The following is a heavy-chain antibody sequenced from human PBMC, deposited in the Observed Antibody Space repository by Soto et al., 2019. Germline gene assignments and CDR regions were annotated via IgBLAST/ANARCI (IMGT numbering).Heavy chain of an antibody. D-gene: IGHD4-17*01. Sequence: PSETLSLTCTVYGVSVSSGSFYWAWIRQPPGKGLEWIGFGSYSGTTNYKPSLKSRVTISVDTSRSQISLKVSSLTAADTAVYYCARGATVTQYDYWGQGTLVTVSS. J-gene: IGHJ4*02. CDR1: GVSVSSGSFY. CDR3: ARGATVTQYDY. V-gene: IGHV4-61*01. CDR2: GSYSGTT.